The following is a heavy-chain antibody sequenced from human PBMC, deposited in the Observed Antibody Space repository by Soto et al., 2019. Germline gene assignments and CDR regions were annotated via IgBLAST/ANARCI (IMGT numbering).Heavy chain of an antibody. V-gene: IGHV3-48*02. J-gene: IGHJ4*02. Sequence: EVQLVESGGGLVQPGGSLRLSCAASGFTFSSYSMNWVRQAPGKGLEWVSYISSSGSTIYYADSVRSRFTISRDNAKNSLYLQMNSRRDEDTAVDYRARAGYRSVDYWGQGTLVTVSS. CDR1: GFTFSSYS. D-gene: IGHD3-3*01. CDR3: ARAGYRSVDY. CDR2: ISSSGSTI.